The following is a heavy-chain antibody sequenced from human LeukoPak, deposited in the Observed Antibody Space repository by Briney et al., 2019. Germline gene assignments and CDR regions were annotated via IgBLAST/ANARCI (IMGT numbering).Heavy chain of an antibody. CDR3: AREPNLHYYDSSGYYYVGAFDI. J-gene: IGHJ3*02. D-gene: IGHD3-22*01. CDR1: GYTFTSYY. V-gene: IGHV1-46*01. CDR2: INPSGGST. Sequence: GATVKVSCKASGYTFTSYYMHWVRQAPGQGLEWMGIINPSGGSTSYAQKFQGRVTMTRDTSTSTVYMELSSLRSEDTAVYYCAREPNLHYYDSSGYYYVGAFDIWGQGTMVTVSS.